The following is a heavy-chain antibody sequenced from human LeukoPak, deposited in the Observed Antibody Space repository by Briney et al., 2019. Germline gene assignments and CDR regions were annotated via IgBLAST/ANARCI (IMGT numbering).Heavy chain of an antibody. CDR1: GYTFTGYY. CDR3: ARGPWGSGKYHIDY. Sequence: ASVKVSCKASGYTFTGYYMHWVRQAPGQGLEWMGWINPNSGGTNYAQKFQGRVTMTRDTSISTAYMELSSLRADDTAVYYCARGPWGSGKYHIDYWGQGTLVTVSS. D-gene: IGHD3-10*01. V-gene: IGHV1-2*02. CDR2: INPNSGGT. J-gene: IGHJ4*02.